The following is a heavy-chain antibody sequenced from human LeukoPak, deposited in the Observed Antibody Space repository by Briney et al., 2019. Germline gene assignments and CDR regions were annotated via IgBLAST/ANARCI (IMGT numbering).Heavy chain of an antibody. J-gene: IGHJ4*02. CDR3: ARSRGAGPGGHFDS. CDR2: TSIRGEFR. CDR1: VFRPTVDN. V-gene: IGHV3-11*03. Sequence: GAYTRPSPAASVFRPTVDNTSCRRDGPGQRLQRRSYTSIRGEFRRTTASVKGQFTISRDNAKRLLYLQMDSLGEEDTAVYYCARSRGAGPGGHFDSWGQGVLVIVSS. D-gene: IGHD3-10*01.